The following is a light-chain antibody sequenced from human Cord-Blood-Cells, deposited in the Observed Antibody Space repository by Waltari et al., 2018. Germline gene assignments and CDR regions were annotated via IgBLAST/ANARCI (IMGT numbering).Light chain of an antibody. J-gene: IGKJ4*01. CDR3: RQSYSTPLT. CDR2: AAS. CDR1: QSISSY. V-gene: IGKV1-39*01. Sequence: DIQMTQSPSSLSASVGDRVTITCRSSQSISSYLNWYQLKPGKAPKLLIYAASSLQSGVPSRFSVSGYGTDFTLTISSLQPEDFATYYCRQSYSTPLTFGGGTKVEIK.